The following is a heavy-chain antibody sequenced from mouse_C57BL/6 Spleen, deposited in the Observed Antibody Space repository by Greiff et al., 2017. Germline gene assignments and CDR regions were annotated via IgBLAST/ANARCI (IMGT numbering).Heavy chain of an antibody. D-gene: IGHD4-1*01. J-gene: IGHJ2*01. V-gene: IGHV1-72*01. Sequence: QVHVKQPGAELVKPGASVKLSCKASGYTFTSYWMHWVKQRPGRGLEWIGRIDPNSGGTKYNEKFKSKATLTVDKPSSTAYMQLSSLTSEDSAVYYCARNWDKLAYYFDYWGQGTTLTVSS. CDR1: GYTFTSYW. CDR3: ARNWDKLAYYFDY. CDR2: IDPNSGGT.